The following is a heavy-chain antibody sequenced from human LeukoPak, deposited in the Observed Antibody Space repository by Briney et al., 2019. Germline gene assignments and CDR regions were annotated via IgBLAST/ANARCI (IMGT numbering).Heavy chain of an antibody. J-gene: IGHJ4*02. CDR3: ARGSYYGSGSHYFDY. V-gene: IGHV4-31*03. CDR1: GGSISSGAYY. Sequence: SETLSLTCTVSGGSISSGAYYWTWIRQHPGKGLGWIGYIYYSGSTYYIPSLKSRVAMSVDTSKSQFSLKLTSVTAADTAVYYCARGSYYGSGSHYFDYWGQGTLVTVSS. D-gene: IGHD3-10*01. CDR2: IYYSGST.